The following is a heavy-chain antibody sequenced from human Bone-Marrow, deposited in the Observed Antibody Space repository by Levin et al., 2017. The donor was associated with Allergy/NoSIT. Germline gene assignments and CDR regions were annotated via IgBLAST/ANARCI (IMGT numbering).Heavy chain of an antibody. CDR3: ARVHTSSSDFEF. CDR2: VVPIFGST. D-gene: IGHD6-6*01. J-gene: IGHJ4*02. V-gene: IGHV1-69*06. CDR1: GGSFNSFA. Sequence: SVKVSCKASGGSFNSFAFHWVRQAPGQGLEWMGGVVPIFGSTTYAQKFQGRVTFTADKSTSTAYMELSSLKTEDTAMYYCARVHTSSSDFEFWGQGTLVSVSS.